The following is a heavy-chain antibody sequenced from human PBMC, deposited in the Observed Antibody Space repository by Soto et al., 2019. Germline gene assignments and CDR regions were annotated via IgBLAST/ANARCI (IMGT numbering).Heavy chain of an antibody. CDR1: GGSFSGYY. CDR2: INHSGST. Sequence: QVQLQQWGAGLLKPSETLSLTCAVYGGSFSGYYWTWIRPPPGPGLGWIGEINHSGSTNYNPALKSRVTISVDTSKNQFSLKLTSVTAADTAVYYCARYKITGLFDYWGQGTLVTVSS. D-gene: IGHD2-8*02. V-gene: IGHV4-34*01. J-gene: IGHJ4*02. CDR3: ARYKITGLFDY.